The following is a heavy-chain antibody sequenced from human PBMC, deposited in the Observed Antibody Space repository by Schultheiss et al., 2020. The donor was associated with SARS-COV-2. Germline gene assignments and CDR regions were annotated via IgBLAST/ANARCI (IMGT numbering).Heavy chain of an antibody. Sequence: SETLSLTCAVYGGSFSGYYWSWIRQPPGKGLEWIGSIYYSGSTYYNPSLKSRVTMSVDTSKNQFSLKLSSVTAADTAVYYCARDSDTSDPSSYYFDYWGQGTLVTVSS. CDR2: IYYSGST. CDR3: ARDSDTSDPSSYYFDY. J-gene: IGHJ4*02. V-gene: IGHV4-34*01. CDR1: GGSFSGYY. D-gene: IGHD2-2*01.